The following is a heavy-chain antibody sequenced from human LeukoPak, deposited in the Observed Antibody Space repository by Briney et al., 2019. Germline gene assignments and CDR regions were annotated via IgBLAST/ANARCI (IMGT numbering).Heavy chain of an antibody. J-gene: IGHJ3*02. CDR3: ARDLAGPPQEAFDI. CDR1: GLTFSSYW. V-gene: IGHV3-7*01. Sequence: PGGSLRLSCAASGLTFSSYWMSWVRQAPGKGLEWVANIKQDGSEKHYVDSVTGRFTISRDNAKNSLYLQMNSLRADDTAVYYCARDLAGPPQEAFDIWGQGTMVTGSS. CDR2: IKQDGSEK.